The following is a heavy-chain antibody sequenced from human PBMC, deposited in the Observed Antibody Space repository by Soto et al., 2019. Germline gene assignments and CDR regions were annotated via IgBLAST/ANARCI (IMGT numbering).Heavy chain of an antibody. D-gene: IGHD2-15*01. Sequence: SETLSLTCTVSGGSISSSSYYWGWIRQPPGKGLEWIGSIYYSGSTYYNPSLKSRVTISVDTSKNQFSLKLSSVTAADTAVYYCAKKYCSGGSCYPYYFDYWGQGTLVNVSS. V-gene: IGHV4-39*01. CDR3: AKKYCSGGSCYPYYFDY. CDR1: GGSISSSSYY. J-gene: IGHJ4*02. CDR2: IYYSGST.